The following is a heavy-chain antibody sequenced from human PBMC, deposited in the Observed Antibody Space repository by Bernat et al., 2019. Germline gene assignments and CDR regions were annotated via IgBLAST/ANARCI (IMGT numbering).Heavy chain of an antibody. CDR2: IWYDGSNK. V-gene: IGHV3-33*08. J-gene: IGHJ6*02. Sequence: QVQLVESGGGVVQPGRSLRLSCAASGFTFSSYAMHWVRQAPGKGLEWVAVIWYDGSNKYYADSVKGRFTISRDNSKNTLYLQMNSLRAEDTAVYYCARDGKGGQARWMDVWGQGTTVTVSS. CDR1: GFTFSSYA. CDR3: ARDGKGGQARWMDV. D-gene: IGHD4-23*01.